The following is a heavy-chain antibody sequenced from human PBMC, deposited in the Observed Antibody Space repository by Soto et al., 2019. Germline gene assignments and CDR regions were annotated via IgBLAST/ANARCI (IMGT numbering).Heavy chain of an antibody. Sequence: EVQLLESGGGSVQPGGSLRLSCAASGFTFSNYAMGWVRQAPGKGLEWVSTISGSGDYTYYADSVRGRFTISRDNSKNTLYLQVNSLRAEDTAFYYCAKAAGGYSGYDYAFDIWGQGTMVTVSS. CDR2: ISGSGDYT. J-gene: IGHJ3*02. V-gene: IGHV3-23*01. CDR1: GFTFSNYA. CDR3: AKAAGGYSGYDYAFDI. D-gene: IGHD5-12*01.